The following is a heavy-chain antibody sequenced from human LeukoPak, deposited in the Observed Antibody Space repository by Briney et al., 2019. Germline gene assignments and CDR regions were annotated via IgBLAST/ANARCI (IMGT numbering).Heavy chain of an antibody. D-gene: IGHD3-3*01. CDR3: AKDLHGEVPDYFDY. V-gene: IGHV3-23*01. Sequence: GGSLRLSCAASGFMFSSYAMGWVRQAPGKGLEWVSGISGSGAITYYADSVKGRFSISRDNSKNTVSLQVNSLRAEDTAVYYCAKDLHGEVPDYFDYWGQRTLVTVSS. CDR2: ISGSGAIT. CDR1: GFMFSSYA. J-gene: IGHJ4*02.